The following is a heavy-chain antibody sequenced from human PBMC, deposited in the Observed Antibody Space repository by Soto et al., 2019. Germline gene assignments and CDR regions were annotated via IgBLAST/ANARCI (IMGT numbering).Heavy chain of an antibody. CDR2: MSGSSSTT. Sequence: EVRLLESGGGLVKPGGSLRLSCATSGLTFSNYAMRWFCKAPGGGLDWVPSMSGSSSTTYYADSVRGRFTISRARSKNTLYLQMSSLRAEDTDLYYCAKNQERELPRVIDFWGQGTLVTVSS. V-gene: IGHV3-23*01. D-gene: IGHD1-7*01. CDR3: AKNQERELPRVIDF. J-gene: IGHJ4*02. CDR1: GLTFSNYA.